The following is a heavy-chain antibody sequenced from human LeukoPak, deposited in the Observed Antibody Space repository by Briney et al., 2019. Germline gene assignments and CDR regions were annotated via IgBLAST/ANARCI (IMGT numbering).Heavy chain of an antibody. J-gene: IGHJ4*02. D-gene: IGHD4-11*01. CDR3: TRGSMTRSTPLGY. V-gene: IGHV3-74*01. CDR2: IHSDGRST. CDR1: GFTFSSYY. Sequence: GGSLRLSCAASGFTFSSYYMHWVRQVPGKGLVWVSRIHSDGRSTSYADSVKGRFTISRDNAKNTLFLQMNSLRAEDTAVYYCTRGSMTRSTPLGYWGQGTLVTVSS.